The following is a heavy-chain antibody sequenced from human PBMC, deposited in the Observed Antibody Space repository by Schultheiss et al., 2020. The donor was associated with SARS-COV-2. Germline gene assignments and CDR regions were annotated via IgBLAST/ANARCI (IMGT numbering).Heavy chain of an antibody. CDR3: AKKRHGDYFLPLDY. V-gene: IGHV3-11*01. J-gene: IGHJ4*02. CDR1: GFTFSDYY. Sequence: GGSLRLSCAASGFTFSDYYMSWIRQAPGKGLEWVSYISSSGSTIYYADSVKGRFTISRDNSRNTLYLQMNSLRAEDTAVYYCAKKRHGDYFLPLDYWGQGTVVTVSS. D-gene: IGHD4-17*01. CDR2: ISSSGSTI.